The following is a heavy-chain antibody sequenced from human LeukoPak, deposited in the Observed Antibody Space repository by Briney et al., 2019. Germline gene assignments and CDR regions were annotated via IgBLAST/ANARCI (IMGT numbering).Heavy chain of an antibody. Sequence: ASVKVSCKASGYTFTSYYMHWVRQAPGQGLEWMGWINPNSGGTNYAQKFQGRVTMTRDTSISTAYMELSRLRSDDTAVYYCARCVTMVRGGNGWFDPWGQGTLVTVSS. CDR2: INPNSGGT. CDR3: ARCVTMVRGGNGWFDP. V-gene: IGHV1-2*02. D-gene: IGHD3-10*01. CDR1: GYTFTSYY. J-gene: IGHJ5*02.